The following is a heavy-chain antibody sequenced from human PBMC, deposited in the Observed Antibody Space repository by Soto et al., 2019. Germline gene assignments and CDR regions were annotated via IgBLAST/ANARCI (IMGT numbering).Heavy chain of an antibody. J-gene: IGHJ3*01. Sequence: EVQLVESGGGLIQPGGSLRLSCAVSGFTVSSNYMSWVRQTPGEGLEWVSVLYPDATTYYADSVKGRFSISRDNSKNALYLQMSSQRAEGTAVDYFARETVTTGGGAVDLLGRGTMVTVSS. CDR3: ARETVTTGGGAVDL. CDR1: GFTVSSNY. V-gene: IGHV3-53*01. D-gene: IGHD4-17*01. CDR2: LYPDATT.